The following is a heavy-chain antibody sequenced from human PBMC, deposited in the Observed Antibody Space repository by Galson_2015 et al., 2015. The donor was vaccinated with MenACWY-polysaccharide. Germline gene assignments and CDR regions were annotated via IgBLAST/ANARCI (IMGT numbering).Heavy chain of an antibody. CDR2: IKKDGSEK. CDR3: ARGHYGMDV. CDR1: GFTFKNYW. Sequence: SLRLSCAVSGFTFKNYWMSWIRQAPGKGLEWVANIKKDGSEKYCVDSVKGRFTISRDNGRSSLYLQMNGLRAEDTAVYHCARGHYGMDVWGQGTTVTVS. J-gene: IGHJ6*02. V-gene: IGHV3-7*01.